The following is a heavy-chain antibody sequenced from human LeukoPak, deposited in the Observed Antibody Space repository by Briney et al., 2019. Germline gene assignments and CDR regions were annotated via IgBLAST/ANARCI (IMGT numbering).Heavy chain of an antibody. D-gene: IGHD1-26*01. CDR2: ISSSSSTI. CDR3: AREWEVGAPPYFDY. J-gene: IGHJ4*02. V-gene: IGHV3-48*01. CDR1: GFTFSSYS. Sequence: PGGSLRLSCAASGFTFSSYSMNWVRQAPGKGLEWVSYISSSSSTIYYADSVKGRFTISRDNAKNSLYLQMNSLRAEDTAVYYCAREWEVGAPPYFDYWGQGTLVTVSS.